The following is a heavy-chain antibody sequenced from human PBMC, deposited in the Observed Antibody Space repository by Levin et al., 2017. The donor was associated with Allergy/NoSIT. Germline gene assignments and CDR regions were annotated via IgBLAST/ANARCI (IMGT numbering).Heavy chain of an antibody. V-gene: IGHV1-8*01. CDR2: MNPNSGNT. Sequence: ASVKVSCKASGYTFTSYDINWVRQATGQGLEWMGWMNPNSGNTGYAQKFQGRVTMTRNTSISTAYMELSSLRSEDTAVYYCARPGHYDSLWWGYYYYGMDVWGQGTTVTVSS. J-gene: IGHJ6*02. CDR3: ARPGHYDSLWWGYYYYGMDV. CDR1: GYTFTSYD. D-gene: IGHD3-22*01.